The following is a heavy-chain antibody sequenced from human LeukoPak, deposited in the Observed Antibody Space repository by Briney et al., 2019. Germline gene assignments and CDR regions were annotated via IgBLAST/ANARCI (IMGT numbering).Heavy chain of an antibody. Sequence: ASVKVSCKASGYTFTSYGINWVRQAPGQGREWMGWISAYNGNTNYPQKLQGRVTMTTDTSTSTAYMELRSLRSDDTAVYYCARDLLVDSSGYYYLAAYWGQGTLVTVSS. CDR2: ISAYNGNT. D-gene: IGHD3-22*01. J-gene: IGHJ4*02. CDR3: ARDLLVDSSGYYYLAAY. CDR1: GYTFTSYG. V-gene: IGHV1-18*01.